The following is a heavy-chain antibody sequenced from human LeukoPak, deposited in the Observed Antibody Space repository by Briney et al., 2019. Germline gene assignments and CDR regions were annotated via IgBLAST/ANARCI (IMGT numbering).Heavy chain of an antibody. CDR1: GFTFADYA. CDR2: ISWNSGNI. V-gene: IGHV3-9*01. J-gene: IGHJ4*02. CDR3: ARVPDYYGSGSRFDY. Sequence: PGGSLRLSCAASGFTFADYAMHWVRQTPGKGLEWVSGISWNSGNIDYADSVKGRFTISRDNAKNSLYLQMNSLRAEDTALYYCARVPDYYGSGSRFDYWGQGTLVTVSS. D-gene: IGHD3-10*01.